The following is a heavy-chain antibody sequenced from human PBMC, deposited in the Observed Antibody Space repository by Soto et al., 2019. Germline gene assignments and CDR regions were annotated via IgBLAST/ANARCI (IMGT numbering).Heavy chain of an antibody. CDR3: AYGDYVGNWFDP. D-gene: IGHD4-17*01. V-gene: IGHV2-5*02. Sequence: QITLKESGPTLVKPTQTLTLTCTFSGFSVSTSGVGVGWIRQPPGKALEWLALIYWDDDKRYSPSLKSRLTITKDTSKNQVVLTMTNMDPVDTATYYCAYGDYVGNWFDPWGHGTLVTVSS. J-gene: IGHJ5*02. CDR1: GFSVSTSGVG. CDR2: IYWDDDK.